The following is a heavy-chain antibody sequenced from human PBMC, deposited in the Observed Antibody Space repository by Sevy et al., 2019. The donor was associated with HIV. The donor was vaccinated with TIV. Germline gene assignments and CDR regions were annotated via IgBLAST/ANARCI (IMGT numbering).Heavy chain of an antibody. J-gene: IGHJ4*02. Sequence: GGSLRLSCTSSGFTFGDYAMSWFRQAPGKGLEWVAFIRRNSHEPYGGTTEYAASLKGRFTISRDDSKSIAYLQMNSLTTEYTAVYYCTSALATADTPEYYFDYWGQGILVTVSS. CDR1: GFTFGDYA. D-gene: IGHD5-12*01. CDR3: TSALATADTPEYYFDY. CDR2: IRRNSHEPYGGTT. V-gene: IGHV3-49*03.